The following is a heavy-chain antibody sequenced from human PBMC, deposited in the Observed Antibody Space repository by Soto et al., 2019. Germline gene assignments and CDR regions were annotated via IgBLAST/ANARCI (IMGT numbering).Heavy chain of an antibody. J-gene: IGHJ4*02. CDR2: IIPIFGTP. CDR3: AGRCDGTNCLAHFDY. V-gene: IGHV1-69*06. D-gene: IGHD2-2*01. Sequence: QVQLVQSGAEVKKPGSSVKVSCRASGGTFNNYVINWVRQATGQGLEWMAGIIPIFGTPNYAQKFQGRVTITADKSTSIAYMELNSLRSEDTAVYYCAGRCDGTNCLAHFDYWGQGTLVTVSS. CDR1: GGTFNNYV.